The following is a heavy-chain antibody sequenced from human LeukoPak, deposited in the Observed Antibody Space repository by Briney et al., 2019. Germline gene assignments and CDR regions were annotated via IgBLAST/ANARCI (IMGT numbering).Heavy chain of an antibody. CDR1: GGSISSYY. J-gene: IGHJ4*02. CDR3: ARVYQAGYFDY. CDR2: IYYSGST. Sequence: SETLSLSCTVSGGSISSYYWRRIRQPPEKGLESIGCIYYSGSTNYNPSLKSRVTISVDTSKNQFSVKLSSVIAADTAVYYCARVYQAGYFDYWGQGTLVTVSS. V-gene: IGHV4-59*01. D-gene: IGHD2-8*01.